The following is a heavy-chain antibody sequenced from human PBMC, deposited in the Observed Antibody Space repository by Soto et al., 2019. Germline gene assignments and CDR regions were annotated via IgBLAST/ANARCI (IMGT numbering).Heavy chain of an antibody. Sequence: QVQLVESGGGLVKPGGSLRLSCAASGFTFSDYSMSWIRQAPGKGLELVSYISSSDSIIYYTDSVKGRFTISRDNAKNSLYLQMNSLRAEDAAVYYCARDLGYYDSSGYFDYWGQGSLVTVSS. CDR3: ARDLGYYDSSGYFDY. CDR2: ISSSDSII. V-gene: IGHV3-11*01. D-gene: IGHD3-22*01. CDR1: GFTFSDYS. J-gene: IGHJ4*02.